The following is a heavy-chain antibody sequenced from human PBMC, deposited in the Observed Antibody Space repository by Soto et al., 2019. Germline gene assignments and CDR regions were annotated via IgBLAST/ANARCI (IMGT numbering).Heavy chain of an antibody. CDR1: GFTYSTYT. V-gene: IGHV3-30-3*01. CDR3: ARDGVSSTEYRWNYGTYFDY. CDR2: IPYDGNNK. Sequence: QVQLVESGGGVVQPGRSLRLSCAASGFTYSTYTMHWVRQAPGKWLEWVAVIPYDGNNKFYADSVKRRFTISRDSTKQTLYLQMTSLRPDGTAMYYCARDGVSSTEYRWNYGTYFDYWGKGALVTVSS. J-gene: IGHJ4*02. D-gene: IGHD6-6*01.